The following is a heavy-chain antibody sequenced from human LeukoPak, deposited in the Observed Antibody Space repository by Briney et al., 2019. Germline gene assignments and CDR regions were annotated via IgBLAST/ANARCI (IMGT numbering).Heavy chain of an antibody. D-gene: IGHD3-10*01. Sequence: GGSLRLSCAASGFTFSSYGMHWVRQAPGKGLEWVAVIWYDGSNKYYADSVKGRFTISRDNSKNTLYLQMNSLRAEDTAVYYWAKEGLLWFGELDYWGQGTLVTVSS. J-gene: IGHJ4*02. CDR1: GFTFSSYG. CDR2: IWYDGSNK. V-gene: IGHV3-33*06. CDR3: AKEGLLWFGELDY.